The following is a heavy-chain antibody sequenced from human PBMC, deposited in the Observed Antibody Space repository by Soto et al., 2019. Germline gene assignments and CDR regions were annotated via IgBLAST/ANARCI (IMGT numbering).Heavy chain of an antibody. D-gene: IGHD3-22*01. CDR1: GFTFMSYS. CDR2: ISSSSDYI. CDR3: ARGYMDSSGHYYGPIY. V-gene: IGHV3-21*01. Sequence: PWGSLRLSCAASGFTFMSYSINWVRHSAFKGLEWVSSISSSSDYIYYADSVKGRVTISRDNAKNSLYLQMKGLRAEDTAVYYCARGYMDSSGHYYGPIYWGQGTLVTVSS. J-gene: IGHJ4*02.